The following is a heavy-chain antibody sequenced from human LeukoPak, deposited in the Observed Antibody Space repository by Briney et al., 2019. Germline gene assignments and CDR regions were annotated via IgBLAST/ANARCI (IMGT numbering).Heavy chain of an antibody. CDR3: AREHSSSWYDY. D-gene: IGHD6-13*01. CDR2: IKQDGSEK. J-gene: IGHJ4*02. Sequence: GGSLRLSCAASGFTVSSNYMSWVRQAPGKGLEWVANIKQDGSEKYYVDSVKGRFTISRDNAKNSLYLQMNSLRAEDTAVYYCAREHSSSWYDYWGQGTLVTVSS. CDR1: GFTVSSNY. V-gene: IGHV3-7*01.